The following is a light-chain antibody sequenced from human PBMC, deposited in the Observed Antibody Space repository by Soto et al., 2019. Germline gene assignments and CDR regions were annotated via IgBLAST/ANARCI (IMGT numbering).Light chain of an antibody. CDR1: QSISSY. V-gene: IGKV1-39*01. J-gene: IGKJ1*01. CDR3: QQSYSTPWT. Sequence: IQMTHSPSSMSASVGVRVTITCRASQSISSYLNWYQQKPGKAPKLLIYAASSLQSGVPSRFSGSGSGTDFTLTISSLQPEDFATYYCQQSYSTPWTFGQGSIVDVK. CDR2: AAS.